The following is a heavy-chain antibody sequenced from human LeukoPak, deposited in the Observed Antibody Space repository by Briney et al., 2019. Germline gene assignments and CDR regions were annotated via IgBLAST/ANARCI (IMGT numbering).Heavy chain of an antibody. CDR3: ASAHYDSSGPKNPVFWFDP. CDR2: IIPIFGTA. D-gene: IGHD3-22*01. J-gene: IGHJ5*02. Sequence: SVNVSCQASGGTFRSYAISGVRQAPGQGVEWMGGIIPIFGTANYAQKFQRRVTITTDESTRTAYMELSSLRSDDTAVYYCASAHYDSSGPKNPVFWFDPWGQGTLVTVSS. CDR1: GGTFRSYA. V-gene: IGHV1-69*05.